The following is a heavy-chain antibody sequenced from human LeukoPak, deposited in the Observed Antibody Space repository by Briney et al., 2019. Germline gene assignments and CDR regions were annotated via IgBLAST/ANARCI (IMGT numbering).Heavy chain of an antibody. D-gene: IGHD6-25*01. CDR1: GFTFSDAW. CDR3: TTRRQDGC. V-gene: IGHV3-15*01. Sequence: GGSLRLSCVASGFTFSDAWMSWVRQAPGKGLEWVGRIKSKIDGGTIDYGAPVKGRFTISRDDSRNTLYLQMNNLKTEDTAVYYCTTRRQDGCWGQGTLVTVS. CDR2: IKSKIDGGTI. J-gene: IGHJ4*02.